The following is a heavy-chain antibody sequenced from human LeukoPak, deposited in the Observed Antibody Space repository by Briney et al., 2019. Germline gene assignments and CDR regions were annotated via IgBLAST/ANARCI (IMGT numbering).Heavy chain of an antibody. D-gene: IGHD6-19*01. J-gene: IGHJ6*02. CDR3: ARDLLLAVAGTNYYYGMDV. Sequence: PGGTLRLSCAVSGFTFSSYEMNWVRQAPGKGLEWVSYISSSGSTIYYADSVKGRFTISRDNAKNSLYLQMNSLRAEDTAVYYCARDLLLAVAGTNYYYGMDVWGQGTTVTVSS. V-gene: IGHV3-48*03. CDR1: GFTFSSYE. CDR2: ISSSGSTI.